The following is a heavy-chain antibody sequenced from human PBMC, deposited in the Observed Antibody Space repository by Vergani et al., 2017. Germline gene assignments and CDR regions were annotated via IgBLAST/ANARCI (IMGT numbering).Heavy chain of an antibody. D-gene: IGHD3-22*01. CDR2: ISGSGGST. J-gene: IGHJ4*02. Sequence: EVQLLESGGGLVQPGGSLRLSCAASGFTFSSYAMSWVRQAPGKGLEWVSAISGSGGSTYYADSVKGRFTISRDNSKNTLYLQMNSLRAEDTAVYYCAREKEYYYDSSGSSAAWSYFDYWGQGTLVTVSS. CDR1: GFTFSSYA. V-gene: IGHV3-23*01. CDR3: AREKEYYYDSSGSSAAWSYFDY.